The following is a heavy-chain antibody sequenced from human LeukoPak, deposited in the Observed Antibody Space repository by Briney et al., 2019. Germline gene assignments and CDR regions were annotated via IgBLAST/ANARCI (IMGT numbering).Heavy chain of an antibody. CDR3: AREVYYGKDFDY. J-gene: IGHJ4*02. Sequence: SETLSLTCAVYGGSFSGYYWSWIREPPGKGVEWIGEINHSGSTNYNPSLKSRVAISVDTSKNQFSLKLSSVTAADTAVYYCAREVYYGKDFDYWGQGTLVTVSS. CDR2: INHSGST. V-gene: IGHV4-34*01. D-gene: IGHD4-17*01. CDR1: GGSFSGYY.